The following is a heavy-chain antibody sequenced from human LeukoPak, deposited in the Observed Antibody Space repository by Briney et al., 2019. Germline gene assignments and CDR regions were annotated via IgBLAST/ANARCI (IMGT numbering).Heavy chain of an antibody. J-gene: IGHJ4*02. Sequence: SQTLSLTCTVSGASISSGDYYWSWIRQPPGKGLELIGYIYYSGSTYSNPSLKSRITMSLDTSKNQFSLELRSVTAADTAVYYCARDPIAAAGPIDYWGQGTLVTASS. CDR3: ARDPIAAAGPIDY. CDR1: GASISSGDYY. D-gene: IGHD6-13*01. CDR2: IYYSGST. V-gene: IGHV4-30-4*01.